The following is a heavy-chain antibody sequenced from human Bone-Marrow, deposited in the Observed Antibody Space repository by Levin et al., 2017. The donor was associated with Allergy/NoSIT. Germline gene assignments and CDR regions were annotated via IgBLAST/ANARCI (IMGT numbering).Heavy chain of an antibody. CDR2: ISTSGTTI. Sequence: GESLKISCAASGFTFSDHHMSWIRQAPGKGLEWVSYISTSGTTIYYADSVKGRFTISRDNAKNSLYLQMNSLRAEDTAVYYCASQYCSSTSCYIDYWGLGTLVTVSP. V-gene: IGHV3-11*01. J-gene: IGHJ4*02. CDR1: GFTFSDHH. CDR3: ASQYCSSTSCYIDY. D-gene: IGHD2-2*02.